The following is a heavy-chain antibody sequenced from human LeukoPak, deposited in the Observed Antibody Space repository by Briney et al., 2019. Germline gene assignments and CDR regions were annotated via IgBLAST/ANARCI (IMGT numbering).Heavy chain of an antibody. J-gene: IGHJ4*02. CDR2: IYTSGTT. Sequence: SETLSLTCTVSSGSISNYYWSWIRQPAGKGLERIGRIYTSGTTNYNPSLKSRVTMSVDTSKNQFSLKLSSVTAADTAVYYCARGPYCGGDCYFAYWGQGTLVTVSS. CDR3: ARGPYCGGDCYFAY. CDR1: SGSISNYY. D-gene: IGHD2-21*01. V-gene: IGHV4-4*07.